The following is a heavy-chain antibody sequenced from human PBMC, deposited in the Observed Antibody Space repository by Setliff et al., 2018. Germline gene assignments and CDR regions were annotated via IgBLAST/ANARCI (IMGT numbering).Heavy chain of an antibody. CDR3: AKGRYYYDSRGGYFDY. CDR2: IYYSGST. Sequence: SETLSLTCTVSGGSISSSSYYWGWIRQPPGKGLEWIGSIYYSGSTYYSPSLKSRVTISVDTSKNQFSLKLSSVTAADTAVYYCAKGRYYYDSRGGYFDYWGQGTLVTVSS. CDR1: GGSISSSSYY. J-gene: IGHJ4*02. V-gene: IGHV4-39*07. D-gene: IGHD3-22*01.